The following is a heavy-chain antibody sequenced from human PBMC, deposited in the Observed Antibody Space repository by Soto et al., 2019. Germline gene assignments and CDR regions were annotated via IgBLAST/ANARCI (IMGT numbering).Heavy chain of an antibody. Sequence: PSQTLSLTCAISGDSVSSNSATRNLIRQSPSRGLEWLGRTYYRSKWYYDYAVSVKSRITINPDTSKNQFSLQLNSVTPEDTAVYYCARDPVTAADYFDYWGPGTLVTVSS. CDR1: GDSVSSNSAT. CDR3: ARDPVTAADYFDY. J-gene: IGHJ4*02. CDR2: TYYRSKWYY. V-gene: IGHV6-1*01. D-gene: IGHD6-13*01.